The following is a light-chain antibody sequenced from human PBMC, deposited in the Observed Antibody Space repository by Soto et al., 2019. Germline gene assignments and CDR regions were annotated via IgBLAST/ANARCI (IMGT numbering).Light chain of an antibody. J-gene: IGKJ1*01. V-gene: IGKV1-5*03. CDR1: ESISTW. CDR2: GAS. Sequence: DIQMTQSPSSLSASVGDRVTITCRASESISTWLAWYQQKPGKAPKLLIYGASSLESGVPPRFSGDGSGTEFTLTISSLQRDDFGIYYCQQYSRLWSFGQGTEVEIE. CDR3: QQYSRLWS.